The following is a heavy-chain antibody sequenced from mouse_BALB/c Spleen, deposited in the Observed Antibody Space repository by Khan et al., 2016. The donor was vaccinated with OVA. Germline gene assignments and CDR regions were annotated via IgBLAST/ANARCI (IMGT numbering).Heavy chain of an antibody. J-gene: IGHJ3*01. CDR2: IDPSTDYT. Sequence: QVQLQQSGAELVKPGASVKMSCKASGYTFTSYWMHWVKQRPGQGLEWIGYIDPSTDYTEYNQKFRDKATLTVDKSSTTVYMQLTSLTSEDSAVYYCVNHGSSSAWFTYWGQGTLVTVSA. CDR3: VNHGSSSAWFTY. V-gene: IGHV1-7*01. D-gene: IGHD1-1*01. CDR1: GYTFTSYW.